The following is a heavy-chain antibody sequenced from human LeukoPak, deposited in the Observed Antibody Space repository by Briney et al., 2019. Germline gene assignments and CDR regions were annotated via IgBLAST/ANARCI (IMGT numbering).Heavy chain of an antibody. CDR2: IYYSGST. Sequence: PSETLSLTCTVSGGSISSSSYYWGWIRQPPGKGLEWIGSIYYSGSTCYNPSLKSRVTISVDTSKNQFSLKLSSVTAADTAVYYCARVYYDILTGDPYYFDYWGQGTLVTVSS. V-gene: IGHV4-39*01. D-gene: IGHD3-9*01. CDR1: GGSISSSSYY. CDR3: ARVYYDILTGDPYYFDY. J-gene: IGHJ4*02.